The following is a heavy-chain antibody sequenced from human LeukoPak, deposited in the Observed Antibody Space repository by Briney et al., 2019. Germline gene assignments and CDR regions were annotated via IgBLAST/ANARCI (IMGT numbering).Heavy chain of an antibody. Sequence: PSETLSLTCAVYGGSFSGYYWRWMPQPPGKGGEWIGEINHSGRTNDNPSLKSRVTISVDTSKNQFSLKLSSVTAADTAVYYCARGPHRVFDYWGQGTLVTVSS. CDR3: ARGPHRVFDY. V-gene: IGHV4-34*01. J-gene: IGHJ4*02. CDR1: GGSFSGYY. CDR2: INHSGRT.